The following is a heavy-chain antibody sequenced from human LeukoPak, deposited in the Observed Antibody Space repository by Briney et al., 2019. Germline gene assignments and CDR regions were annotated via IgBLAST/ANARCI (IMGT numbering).Heavy chain of an antibody. V-gene: IGHV4-39*01. CDR1: GGSISSSYYY. Sequence: SETLSLTCTVSGGSISSSYYYWGWIRQPPGKGLEWIGSIYYSGSTYYNPSLKSRVIISVDTSKNQFSLKLRSVTAADTAVYYCARHFGTRGQGTLVTVSS. CDR2: IYYSGST. J-gene: IGHJ4*02. CDR3: ARHFGT. D-gene: IGHD3/OR15-3a*01.